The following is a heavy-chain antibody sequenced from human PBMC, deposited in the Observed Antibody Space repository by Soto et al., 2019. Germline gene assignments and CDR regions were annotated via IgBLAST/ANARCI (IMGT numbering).Heavy chain of an antibody. V-gene: IGHV4-4*07. J-gene: IGHJ5*02. Sequence: SETLSLTCSVSGGSSSKVYWSWIRSTAGKGLEWMGRVYATPTPDLNTSLRSRVAMAVDISKKTFSLRLSSATAADTGVYYCVRDGPNPLRDWFDPWGQGKLVSDSS. CDR3: VRDGPNPLRDWFDP. CDR1: GGSSSKVY. D-gene: IGHD4-17*01. CDR2: VYATPTP.